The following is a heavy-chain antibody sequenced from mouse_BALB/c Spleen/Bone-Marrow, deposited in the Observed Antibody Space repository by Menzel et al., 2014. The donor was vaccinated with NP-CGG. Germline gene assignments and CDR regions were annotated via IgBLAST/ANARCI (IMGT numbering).Heavy chain of an antibody. CDR1: GYTFINYW. CDR2: IYPGSGTT. J-gene: IGHJ2*01. V-gene: IGHV1S22*01. D-gene: IGHD2-1*01. CDR3: TKGNYLFDY. Sequence: LQQPGSELVRPGASVKLSCKASGYTFINYWMHWVKQRPGQGLEWIGNIYPGSGTTNYDEKFKTKATLTVDTFSSTAYMQLSSLTSEDSAVYYCTKGNYLFDYWGQGTTLTVSS.